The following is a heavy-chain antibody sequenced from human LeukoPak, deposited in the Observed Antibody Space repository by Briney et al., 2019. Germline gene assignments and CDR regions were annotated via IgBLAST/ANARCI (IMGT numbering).Heavy chain of an antibody. CDR3: ARDFIPTYGSGIFGY. CDR2: ISGSGGST. CDR1: GFTCSSYA. D-gene: IGHD3-10*01. J-gene: IGHJ4*02. Sequence: GGSLRLSCAASGFTCSSYAMSWVRQAPGKGLEWVSAISGSGGSTYYADSVKGRFTISRDNSKNTLYLQMNSLRAEDTAVYYCARDFIPTYGSGIFGYWGQGTLVTVSS. V-gene: IGHV3-23*01.